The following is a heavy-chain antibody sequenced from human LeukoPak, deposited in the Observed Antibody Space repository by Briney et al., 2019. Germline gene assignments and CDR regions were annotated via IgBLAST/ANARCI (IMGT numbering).Heavy chain of an antibody. CDR3: ARVIPDSSGYYYFDY. Sequence: ASVKVSCKASGYTFTSYDINWVRQATGQGLEWMGWMNPNSGNTGYAQKFQGRVTMTRNTSISTAYMELSSLRFEDTAVYYCARVIPDSSGYYYFDYWGQGTLVTVSS. CDR1: GYTFTSYD. D-gene: IGHD3-22*01. CDR2: MNPNSGNT. V-gene: IGHV1-8*01. J-gene: IGHJ4*02.